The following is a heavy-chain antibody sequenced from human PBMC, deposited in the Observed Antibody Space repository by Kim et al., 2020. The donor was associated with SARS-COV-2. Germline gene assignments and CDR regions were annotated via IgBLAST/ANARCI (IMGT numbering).Heavy chain of an antibody. V-gene: IGHV3-33*01. CDR2: IWYDGSNK. D-gene: IGHD3-3*01. CDR3: ARAFLARRDADY. J-gene: IGHJ4*02. CDR1: GFTFSSYG. Sequence: GGSLRLSCAASGFTFSSYGMHWVRQAPGKGLEWVAVIWYDGSNKYYADSVKGRFTISRDNSKNKLYLQMNSLRAEDTAVYYCARAFLARRDADYWGQGTLVTVSS.